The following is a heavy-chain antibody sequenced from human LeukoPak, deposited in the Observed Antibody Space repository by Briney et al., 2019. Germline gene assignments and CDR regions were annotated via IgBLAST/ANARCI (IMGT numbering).Heavy chain of an antibody. D-gene: IGHD2-15*01. CDR3: ARAECSGGSCHLDY. J-gene: IGHJ4*02. CDR1: GSSFSSYW. Sequence: GESLKISCKGSGSSFSSYWIGWVRQMPGKGLEWMGIIYPGDSDTRHSPSFQGQVTISADKSISTAYLQWSSLKASDTAMYYCARAECSGGSCHLDYWGQGTLVTVSS. V-gene: IGHV5-51*01. CDR2: IYPGDSDT.